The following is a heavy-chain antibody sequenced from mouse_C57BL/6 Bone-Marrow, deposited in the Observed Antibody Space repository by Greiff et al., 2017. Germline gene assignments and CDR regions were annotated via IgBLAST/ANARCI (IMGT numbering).Heavy chain of an antibody. J-gene: IGHJ2*01. CDR3: ASGGRRSFYYFDY. Sequence: VQLQQPGAELVKPGASVKLSCKASGYTFTSYWMHWVKQRPGQGLEWIGMIHPNSGSTNYNEKFKSKATLTVDKSSSTAYMQLSSLTSEDSAVYYCASGGRRSFYYFDYWGQGTTLTVSS. CDR1: GYTFTSYW. D-gene: IGHD3-3*01. CDR2: IHPNSGST. V-gene: IGHV1-64*01.